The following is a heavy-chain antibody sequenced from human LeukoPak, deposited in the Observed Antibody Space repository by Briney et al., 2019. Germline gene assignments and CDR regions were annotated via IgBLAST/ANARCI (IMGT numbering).Heavy chain of an antibody. J-gene: IGHJ4*02. Sequence: ASLKVSCKASGYTFTGPYIDWMRQAPGQGPEWMGWINPNSGGTKYAQKFQGRVTVTRDTSTSTAYMELSGLRTDDTATYYCARVEYCTKGVCINYDLWGQGTLVTVSS. CDR3: ARVEYCTKGVCINYDL. D-gene: IGHD2-8*01. CDR1: GYTFTGPY. CDR2: INPNSGGT. V-gene: IGHV1-2*02.